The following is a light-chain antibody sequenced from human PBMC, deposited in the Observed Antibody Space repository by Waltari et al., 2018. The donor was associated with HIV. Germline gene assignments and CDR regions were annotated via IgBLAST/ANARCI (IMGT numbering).Light chain of an antibody. CDR2: QDN. J-gene: IGLJ3*02. CDR3: QSLYGSNPV. Sequence: NFMLTQSHSVSESPGKTVTISCTGNSGSISSNFVQWYQQRPGSAPRNVISQDNRRPSGVPDRFSGSSDTSSNSASRTVSGRKTEDEADYYGQSLYGSNPVFGGGTKLTVL. CDR1: SGSISSNF. V-gene: IGLV6-57*02.